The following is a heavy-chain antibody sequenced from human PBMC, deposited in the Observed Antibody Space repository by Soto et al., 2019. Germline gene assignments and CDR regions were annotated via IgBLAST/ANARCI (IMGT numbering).Heavy chain of an antibody. V-gene: IGHV3-7*01. CDR3: AREVLRYFDWLLYPRTNWFDP. CDR1: GFTFSSYW. Sequence: EVQLVESGGGLVQPGGSLRLSCAASGFTFSSYWMSWVRQAPGKGLEWVANIKQDGSEKYYVDSVKGRFTISRDNAKNSLYLQMNSLRAEDTAVYYCAREVLRYFDWLLYPRTNWFDPWGQGTLVTVSS. CDR2: IKQDGSEK. J-gene: IGHJ5*02. D-gene: IGHD3-9*01.